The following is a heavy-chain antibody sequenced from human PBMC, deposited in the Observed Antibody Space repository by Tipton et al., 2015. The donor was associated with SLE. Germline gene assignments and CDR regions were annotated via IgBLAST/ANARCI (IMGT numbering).Heavy chain of an antibody. J-gene: IGHJ4*02. V-gene: IGHV4-59*01. CDR1: GGSISSYY. CDR3: ARVGSYFDY. CDR2: IYYSGST. Sequence: TLSLTCTVSGGSISSYYWSWIRQPPGKGLEWIGYIYYSGSTNYNPSLKSRVTISVDTSKNQFSLKLSSVTAADTAVYYRARVGSYFDYWGQGTLVTVSS.